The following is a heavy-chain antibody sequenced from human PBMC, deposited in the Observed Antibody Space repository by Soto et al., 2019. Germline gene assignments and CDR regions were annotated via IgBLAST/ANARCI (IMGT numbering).Heavy chain of an antibody. CDR1: GGTFSSYT. V-gene: IGHV1-69*02. D-gene: IGHD3-10*01. CDR3: ARGLYPYGSGSYNNWFDP. CDR2: IIPILGIA. J-gene: IGHJ5*02. Sequence: SVKVSCKASGGTFSSYTISWVRQAPGQGLEWMGRIIPILGIANYAQKFQGRVTITADKSTSTAYMELSSLRSEDTAVYYCARGLYPYGSGSYNNWFDPWGQGPRSPS.